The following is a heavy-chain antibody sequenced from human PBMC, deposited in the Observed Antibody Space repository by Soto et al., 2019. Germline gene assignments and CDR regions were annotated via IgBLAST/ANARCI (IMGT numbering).Heavy chain of an antibody. CDR1: GYTFTNYG. D-gene: IGHD6-13*01. Sequence: QVQLVQSGTEVKKPGTSVKVSCKASGYTFTNYGLHWVRQAPGQRLEWMGWINAANGDTKYSPKFQGSVTITRDTSASTGYMELSSLRSEDTAVYYCVRRHVSATGIDWFDPWGQGTLVTGSS. CDR2: INAANGDT. V-gene: IGHV1-3*01. CDR3: VRRHVSATGIDWFDP. J-gene: IGHJ5*02.